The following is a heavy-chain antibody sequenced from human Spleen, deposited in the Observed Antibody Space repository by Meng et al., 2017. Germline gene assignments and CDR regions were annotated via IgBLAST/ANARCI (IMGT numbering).Heavy chain of an antibody. CDR2: MNPNSGNT. J-gene: IGHJ6*02. V-gene: IGHV1-8*01. Sequence: ASVKVSCKASGYTFTSYDINWVRQATGQGLEWMGWMNPNSGNTGYAQKFQGRVTMTRNTSISTAYMELSSLRSEDTAVYYCATPQQANYYGSGSYSSHYYYYGMDVWGQGTTVTVSS. CDR1: GYTFTSYD. CDR3: ATPQQANYYGSGSYSSHYYYYGMDV. D-gene: IGHD3-10*01.